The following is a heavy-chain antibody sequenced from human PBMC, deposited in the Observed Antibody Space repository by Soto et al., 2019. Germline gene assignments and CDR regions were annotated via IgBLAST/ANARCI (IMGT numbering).Heavy chain of an antibody. CDR1: GYTFTSYY. J-gene: IGHJ5*02. D-gene: IGHD1-7*01. V-gene: IGHV1-46*01. CDR3: ARFITGTTGGPGWFDP. Sequence: ASVKVSCKASGYTFTSYYMHWVRQAPGQGLEWMGIINPSGGSTSYAQKFQGRVTMTRDTSTSTVYMELSSLRSEDTAVYYCARFITGTTGGPGWFDPWGQGTLVTVSS. CDR2: INPSGGST.